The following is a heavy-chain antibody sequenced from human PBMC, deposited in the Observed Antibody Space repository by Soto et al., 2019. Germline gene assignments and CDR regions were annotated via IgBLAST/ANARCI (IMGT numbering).Heavy chain of an antibody. Sequence: QVQLQESGPGLVKPSQTLSLTCTVSGGSISSGGYYWSWIRQHPGKGLEWIGYIYYSGSTYYNPSLKSRVTISVDTSKNQFSLKLSSVTAADTAVYYCARTTAVAGKRDPMGLIADDAFDIWGQGTMVTVSS. CDR2: IYYSGST. V-gene: IGHV4-31*03. D-gene: IGHD6-19*01. CDR1: GGSISSGGYY. CDR3: ARTTAVAGKRDPMGLIADDAFDI. J-gene: IGHJ3*02.